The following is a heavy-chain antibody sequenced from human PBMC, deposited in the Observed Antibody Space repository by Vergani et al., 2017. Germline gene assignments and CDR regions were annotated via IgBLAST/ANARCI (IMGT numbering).Heavy chain of an antibody. Sequence: VHLVESGGGLVQPGRSLRLSCSGSGFTLSSHAMHWVRQAPGKGLEWVAFIWYDGSKEYYADSVKGRFTISRDNAKNMMYLQLNSLRDEDTAVYYCARDGRIDAEGTELDYWGQGTLVTVSS. CDR1: GFTLSSHA. J-gene: IGHJ4*02. D-gene: IGHD1-14*01. CDR3: ARDGRIDAEGTELDY. CDR2: IWYDGSKE. V-gene: IGHV3-33*01.